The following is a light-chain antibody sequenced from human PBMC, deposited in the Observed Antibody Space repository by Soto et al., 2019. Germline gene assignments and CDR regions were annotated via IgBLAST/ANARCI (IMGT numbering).Light chain of an antibody. CDR2: GAS. J-gene: IGKJ5*01. V-gene: IGKV3-20*01. Sequence: EIVLTQSPGTLSLSPGERATLSCRASQSVSSSYLAWYQQKPGQAPRLVMYGASSRATGIPDRFSGSGSGTDFTLTISRLKPEDFAVYYCQQYGSSPITFGQGTRLEIK. CDR1: QSVSSSY. CDR3: QQYGSSPIT.